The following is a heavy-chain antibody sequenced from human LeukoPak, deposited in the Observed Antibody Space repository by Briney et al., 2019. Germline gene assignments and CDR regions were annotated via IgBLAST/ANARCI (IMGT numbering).Heavy chain of an antibody. D-gene: IGHD2-2*01. J-gene: IGHJ3*02. CDR1: GGSISSYY. Sequence: SETLSLTCTVSGGSISSYYWSWIRQPAGKGLEWIGYIYASGSTNYNPSLKSRVTISVDTSKNQFSLNLTSVTAADTAVYYCARHGCTSRPKSIWGQGTMVTVSS. V-gene: IGHV4-4*09. CDR3: ARHGCTSRPKSI. CDR2: IYASGST.